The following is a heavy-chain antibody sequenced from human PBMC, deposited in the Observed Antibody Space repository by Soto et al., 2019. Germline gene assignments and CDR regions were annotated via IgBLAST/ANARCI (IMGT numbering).Heavy chain of an antibody. CDR3: ARQPRGPGYGERGLYFDY. CDR2: VYYSGST. V-gene: IGHV4-39*01. Sequence: PSETLPLTCTVSGGSTNTRSDYWGWIRQPPGKGLEWIGSVYYSGSTYDNPSLQSRVTISVDTSRNQFSLKLMSVTAADTAVYFCARQPRGPGYGERGLYFDYWGQGTLVTVSS. D-gene: IGHD3-16*01. CDR1: GGSTNTRSDY. J-gene: IGHJ4*02.